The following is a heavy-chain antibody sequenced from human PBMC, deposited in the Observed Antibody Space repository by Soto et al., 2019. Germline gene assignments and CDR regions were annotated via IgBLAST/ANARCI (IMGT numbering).Heavy chain of an antibody. CDR3: AKGNYDSSGYYYVFYYYYGMDV. V-gene: IGHV3-23*01. J-gene: IGHJ6*02. CDR1: GFTFSSYA. Sequence: LRLSCADSGFTFSSYAMSWVRQAPGKGLEWVSAISGSGGSTYYADSVKGRFTISRDNSKNTLYLQMNSLRAEDTAVYYCAKGNYDSSGYYYVFYYYYGMDVWGQGTTVTVSS. CDR2: ISGSGGST. D-gene: IGHD3-22*01.